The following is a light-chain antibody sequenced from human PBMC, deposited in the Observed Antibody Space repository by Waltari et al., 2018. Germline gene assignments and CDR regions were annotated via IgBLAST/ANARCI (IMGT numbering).Light chain of an antibody. CDR2: GTS. CDR3: QQYDYWPWT. CDR1: QSVRST. V-gene: IGKV3D-15*01. Sequence: VLTQSPDSLSLSPGESATLSCRASQSVRSTFAWFQQKPGQPPRLLIYGTSTRATGIPARFTGRGSGTEFSLTISSLQPEDFATYYCQQYDYWPWTFGQGTRVETK. J-gene: IGKJ1*01.